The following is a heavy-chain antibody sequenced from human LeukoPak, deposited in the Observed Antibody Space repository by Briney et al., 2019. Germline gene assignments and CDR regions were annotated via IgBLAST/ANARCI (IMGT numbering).Heavy chain of an antibody. V-gene: IGHV4-59*01. CDR3: ARHLRGRDWFDP. CDR2: IYYSGST. Sequence: SETLSLTCTVSGGSISSYYCSWIRQPPGEGLGWIGYIYYSGSTNYNPSLKSRATISVDTSNNQFSLKLSSVTAADTAVYYCARHLRGRDWFDPWSRGALATVSS. J-gene: IGHJ5*02. CDR1: GGSISSYY.